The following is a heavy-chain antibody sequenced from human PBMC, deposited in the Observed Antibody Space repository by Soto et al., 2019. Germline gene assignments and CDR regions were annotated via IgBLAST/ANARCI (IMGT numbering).Heavy chain of an antibody. Sequence: GSLRLSCAASGFTFSDSPVHWVRQASGKGLEWVGHIRTKTNNYAATYGASVEGRFTISRDDSKNTAYLQMNSLRTEDTAVYYCCRQESSSSDYWGQGTLVTVSS. J-gene: IGHJ4*02. CDR2: IRTKTNNYAA. V-gene: IGHV3-73*01. D-gene: IGHD6-6*01. CDR1: GFTFSDSP. CDR3: CRQESSSSDY.